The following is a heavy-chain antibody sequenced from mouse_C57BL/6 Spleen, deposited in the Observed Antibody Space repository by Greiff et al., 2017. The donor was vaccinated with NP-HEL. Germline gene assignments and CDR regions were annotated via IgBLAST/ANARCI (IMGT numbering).Heavy chain of an antibody. J-gene: IGHJ3*01. Sequence: QVQLKQSGAELVRPGASVKLSCKASGYTFTDYYINWVKQRPGQGLEWIARIYPGSGNTYYNEKFKGKATLTAEKSSSTAYMQLSSLTSEDSAVYFCARGYGHPDLWFAYWGQGTLVTVSA. CDR2: IYPGSGNT. CDR1: GYTFTDYY. CDR3: ARGYGHPDLWFAY. V-gene: IGHV1-76*01. D-gene: IGHD1-2*01.